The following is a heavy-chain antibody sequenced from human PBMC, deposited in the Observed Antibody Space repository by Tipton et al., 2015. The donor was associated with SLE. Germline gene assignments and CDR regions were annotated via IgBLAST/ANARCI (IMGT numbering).Heavy chain of an antibody. CDR2: ISSSGSTI. J-gene: IGHJ3*02. Sequence: SLRLSCAASGFTFSSYEMNWVRQAPGKGLEWVSYISSSGSTIYYADSVKGRFTISRDNAKNSLYLQMNSLRAEDTAVYYCARNPWVVMTLGAFDIWGQGTMVTVSS. D-gene: IGHD2-21*01. V-gene: IGHV3-48*03. CDR1: GFTFSSYE. CDR3: ARNPWVVMTLGAFDI.